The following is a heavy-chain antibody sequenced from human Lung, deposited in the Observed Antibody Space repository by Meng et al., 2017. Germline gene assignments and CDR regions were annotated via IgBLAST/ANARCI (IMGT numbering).Heavy chain of an antibody. J-gene: IGHJ4*02. Sequence: QITLKESGPTLVKPTQTLTLTCTFPGFSLSTSGVGVGWIRQPPGKALEWLALIYWDDDKAYSPSLKSRLPITKDTSKNQVVLTMTNMDPVDTATYYCAHRRLIHSGNYGGGLDYWGQGTLVTVSS. V-gene: IGHV2-5*02. CDR1: GFSLSTSGVG. D-gene: IGHD1-26*01. CDR2: IYWDDDK. CDR3: AHRRLIHSGNYGGGLDY.